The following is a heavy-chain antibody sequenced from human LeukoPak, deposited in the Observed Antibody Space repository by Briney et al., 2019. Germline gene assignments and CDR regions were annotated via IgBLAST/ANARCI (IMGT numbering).Heavy chain of an antibody. CDR1: GFTFSAYA. Sequence: PGGSLRLSCAASGFTFSAYAVHWVRQAPGKGLEWVAVISYDGSNKYYADSVKGRFTISRDNSKNTLYLQMNSLRVEDTAVYYCAKWSNWRRDYWGQGTLVTVSS. J-gene: IGHJ4*02. D-gene: IGHD1-1*01. V-gene: IGHV3-30*04. CDR2: ISYDGSNK. CDR3: AKWSNWRRDY.